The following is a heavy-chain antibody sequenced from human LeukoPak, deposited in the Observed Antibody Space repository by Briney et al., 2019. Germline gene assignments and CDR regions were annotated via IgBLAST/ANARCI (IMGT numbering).Heavy chain of an antibody. Sequence: GGSLRLSCAASGFTFSSYSMNWVRQAPGKGLEXVSSISSSSSYIYYADSVKGRFTISRDNAKNSLYLQMNSLRAEDTAVYCCARGRQLMGAFDIWGQGTMVTVSS. CDR1: GFTFSSYS. CDR3: ARGRQLMGAFDI. D-gene: IGHD5-18*01. V-gene: IGHV3-21*01. CDR2: ISSSSSYI. J-gene: IGHJ3*02.